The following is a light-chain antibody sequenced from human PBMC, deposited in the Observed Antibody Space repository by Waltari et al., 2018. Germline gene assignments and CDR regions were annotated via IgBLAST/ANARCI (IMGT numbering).Light chain of an antibody. V-gene: IGLV2-23*02. CDR2: DVS. CDR3: CSYVDTTSWL. J-gene: IGLJ3*02. CDR1: SSDIGNYNF. Sequence: QSALTQPASVSGSPGQSITISCTGTSSDIGNYNFVSWYQHQPGQAPKLVIYDVSARPSGVSNRFSRSKSGNTASLTISGLQPEDEADYYCCSYVDTTSWLFGGGTKLTVL.